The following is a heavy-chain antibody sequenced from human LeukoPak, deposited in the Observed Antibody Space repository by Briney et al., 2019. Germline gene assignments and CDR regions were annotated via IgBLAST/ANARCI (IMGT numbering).Heavy chain of an antibody. CDR1: GFTFSDYY. J-gene: IGHJ4*02. V-gene: IGHV3-11*04. D-gene: IGHD2-2*02. Sequence: PGGSLRLSCSGSGFTFSDYYMTWMRQAPGRGLECLSYISPRGDDINYADSVKGRFTISRDNAKNSLYLQMNSLRAEDTAVYYCARDGQYQLRYDRFDYWGQGTLVTVSS. CDR3: ARDGQYQLRYDRFDY. CDR2: ISPRGDDI.